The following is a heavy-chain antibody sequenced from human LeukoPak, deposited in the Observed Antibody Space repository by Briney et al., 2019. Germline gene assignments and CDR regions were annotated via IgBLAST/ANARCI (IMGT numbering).Heavy chain of an antibody. J-gene: IGHJ4*02. D-gene: IGHD2-15*01. CDR3: AKLGTDCSGASCYRRSFDY. CDR2: ITDSGDST. CDR1: GFTFSIHA. V-gene: IGHV3-23*01. Sequence: GGSLRLSCAASGFTFSIHAMRWVGQAPGKGLEWVSAITDSGDSTYYADSVEGRFTISRDDSKNTLYLQMNSLRAEDTAVYYCAKLGTDCSGASCYRRSFDYWGQGTLVTVSS.